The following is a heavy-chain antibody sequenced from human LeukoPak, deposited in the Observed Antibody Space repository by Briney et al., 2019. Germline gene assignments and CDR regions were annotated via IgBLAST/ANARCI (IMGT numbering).Heavy chain of an antibody. Sequence: PGGSLRLSCAASGFTFSSYAMSWVRQAPGKGLEWVSAISGSGGSTYYADSVKGRFTISRDNSKNTLYLQMNSLRAEDTAVYYCANYRVKWRYFDYWGQGTLVTVSS. CDR1: GFTFSSYA. D-gene: IGHD3-16*02. CDR3: ANYRVKWRYFDY. V-gene: IGHV3-23*01. CDR2: ISGSGGST. J-gene: IGHJ4*02.